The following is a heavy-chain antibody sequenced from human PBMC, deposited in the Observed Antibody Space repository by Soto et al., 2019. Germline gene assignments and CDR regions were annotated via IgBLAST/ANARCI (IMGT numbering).Heavy chain of an antibody. CDR2: ISGSGGST. D-gene: IGHD2-15*01. V-gene: IGHV3-23*01. J-gene: IGHJ4*02. CDR3: AKLAVVAATPRIIDY. CDR1: GFTFRSYA. Sequence: EVQLLESGGGLVQPGGSLRVSCAASGFTFRSYAMSWVRQAPGKGLEWVSTISGSGGSTYYADSVKGRFTISRDNSKNTLYLQMNSLRAEDTAVYYCAKLAVVAATPRIIDYWGQGTLVTVSS.